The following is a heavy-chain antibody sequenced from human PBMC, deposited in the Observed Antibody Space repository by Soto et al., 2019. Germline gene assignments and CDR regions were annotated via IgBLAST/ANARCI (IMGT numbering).Heavy chain of an antibody. Sequence: PGGSLRLSCAASGFTFSNAWMNWVRQAPGKGLEWVGRIKSKTDGGTTDYAAPVKGRFTISRDDSKNTLYLQMNSLKTEDTAVYYCTTDPRYYDFWSGYYPYYYYGMDVWGQGTTVTVSS. CDR2: IKSKTDGGTT. CDR1: GFTFSNAW. D-gene: IGHD3-3*01. J-gene: IGHJ6*02. V-gene: IGHV3-15*07. CDR3: TTDPRYYDFWSGYYPYYYYGMDV.